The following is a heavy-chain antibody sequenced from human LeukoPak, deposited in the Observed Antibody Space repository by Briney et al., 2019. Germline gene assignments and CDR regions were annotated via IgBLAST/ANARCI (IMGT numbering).Heavy chain of an antibody. CDR2: ISGSGGST. CDR1: GFTFSSYA. D-gene: IGHD6-19*01. CDR3: AKGGYSSGWYSDRGGHFDY. V-gene: IGHV3-23*01. Sequence: GGSLRLSCAASGFTFSSYAMSWVRQAPGKGLEWVSAISGSGGSTYYADSVKGRFTISRDNSKNTLYLQMNSLRAEATAVYYCAKGGYSSGWYSDRGGHFDYWGQGTLVTVSS. J-gene: IGHJ4*02.